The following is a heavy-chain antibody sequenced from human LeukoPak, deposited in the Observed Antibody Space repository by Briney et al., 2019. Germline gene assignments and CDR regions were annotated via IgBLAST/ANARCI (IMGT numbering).Heavy chain of an antibody. CDR2: INPNSGGT. J-gene: IGHJ5*02. Sequence: ASVKVSCKASGYTFTGCYMHWVRQAPGQGLEWMGWINPNSGGTNYAQKFQGRVTMTRDTSISTAYMELSRLRSDDTAVYYCARDTDYYDSSGYFNWFDPWGQGTLVTVSS. D-gene: IGHD3-22*01. CDR3: ARDTDYYDSSGYFNWFDP. CDR1: GYTFTGCY. V-gene: IGHV1-2*02.